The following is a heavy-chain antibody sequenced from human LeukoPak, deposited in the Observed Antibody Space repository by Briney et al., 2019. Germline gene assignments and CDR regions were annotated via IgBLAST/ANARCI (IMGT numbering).Heavy chain of an antibody. CDR2: ISSSGSTI. CDR1: GFTFSSYE. J-gene: IGHJ4*02. CDR3: ARETYFDY. V-gene: IGHV3-48*03. Sequence: PGGSLRLSSVASGFTFSSYEMSWVRQAPGKGLKWLSYISSSGSTIYYADFVKGRFTISSDNAKNSVYLQMNSLRAEDTAVYYCARETYFDYWGQGTLLTVSS.